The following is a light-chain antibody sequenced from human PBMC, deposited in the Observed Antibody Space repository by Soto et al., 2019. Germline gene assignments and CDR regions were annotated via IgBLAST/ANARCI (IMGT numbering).Light chain of an antibody. CDR3: QQLNSYHRT. Sequence: IQFTQSPSSLSASVGDRVTITCRASQGISSYLAWYQQKPGKAPKLLIYAASTLQSGVPSRFSGSGSGTDFTLTISSLQHEDFDTYYCQQLNSYHRTLGPGTKVDLK. CDR2: AAS. V-gene: IGKV1-9*01. J-gene: IGKJ3*01. CDR1: QGISSY.